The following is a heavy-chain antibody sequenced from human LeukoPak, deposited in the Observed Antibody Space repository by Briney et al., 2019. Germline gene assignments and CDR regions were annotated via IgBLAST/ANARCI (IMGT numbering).Heavy chain of an antibody. J-gene: IGHJ6*03. CDR3: ARIRRSNPTLYYMDV. CDR1: GGSISSSNW. D-gene: IGHD4-11*01. V-gene: IGHV4-4*02. CDR2: IYHSGST. Sequence: PSGTLSLTCAVSGGSISSSNWWSWVRQPPGKGLEWIGEIYHSGSTNYNPSLKSRVTISVDKSKNQFSLKLSSVTAADTAVYYCARIRRSNPTLYYMDVWGKGTTVTVSS.